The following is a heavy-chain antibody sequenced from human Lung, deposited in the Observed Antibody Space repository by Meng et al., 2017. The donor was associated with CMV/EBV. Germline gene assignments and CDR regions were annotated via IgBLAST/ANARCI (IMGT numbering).Heavy chain of an antibody. V-gene: IGHV3-53*01. CDR1: GFTGSSNY. CDR2: IYSGGST. Sequence: GESLKISCAAAGFTGSSNYMSGVRQAPGKGLEWVSVIYSGGSTYYADSVKGRFTISRDNSKNTLYLQMNSLRAEDTAVYYCARNNCSSTSCYSLYYYGMDVWGQGTTVTVSS. CDR3: ARNNCSSTSCYSLYYYGMDV. D-gene: IGHD2-2*01. J-gene: IGHJ6*02.